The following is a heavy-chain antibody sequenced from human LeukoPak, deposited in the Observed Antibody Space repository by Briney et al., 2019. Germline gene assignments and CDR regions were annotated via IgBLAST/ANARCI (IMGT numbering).Heavy chain of an antibody. D-gene: IGHD4-17*01. Sequence: GGSLRLSCTASGFTFSSYTMSWVRQAPGEGLEWLSAINGRGITYYAGSVKGRFTISRDNSENTLYLQMNSLTVDDTAVYFCAKERQTGDYFTSDYWGQGALVTVSS. J-gene: IGHJ4*02. CDR1: GFTFSSYT. V-gene: IGHV3-23*01. CDR2: INGRGIT. CDR3: AKERQTGDYFTSDY.